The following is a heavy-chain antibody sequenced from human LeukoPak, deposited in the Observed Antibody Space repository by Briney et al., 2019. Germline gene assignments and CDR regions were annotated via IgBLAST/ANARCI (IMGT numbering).Heavy chain of an antibody. Sequence: GGSLRPSCAASGFIFSSYGMHWVRQAPGKGLEWVAVVSYDGSNKYYADSVKGRFTISRDNSKNTLYLQMNSLRTEDAAVYYCAKDQGILWWRLTDPRHFDYWGQGTLVTVSS. CDR1: GFIFSSYG. V-gene: IGHV3-30*18. D-gene: IGHD2-21*02. CDR2: VSYDGSNK. CDR3: AKDQGILWWRLTDPRHFDY. J-gene: IGHJ4*02.